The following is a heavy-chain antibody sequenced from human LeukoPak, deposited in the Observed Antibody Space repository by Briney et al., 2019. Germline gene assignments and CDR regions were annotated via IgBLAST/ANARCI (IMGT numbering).Heavy chain of an antibody. CDR1: GFTFSSYE. J-gene: IGHJ6*02. D-gene: IGHD2-21*01. V-gene: IGHV3-48*03. CDR3: ARSLIPLGMDV. Sequence: PGGSLRLSFAASGFTFSSYEVIWVRQAPGKGLEWVSYMSSSGTTIHYVDSVKGRFRNSRDNAKNTVYLEMNSLRSEDTAVYYCARSLIPLGMDVWGQGTTVTVSS. CDR2: MSSSGTTI.